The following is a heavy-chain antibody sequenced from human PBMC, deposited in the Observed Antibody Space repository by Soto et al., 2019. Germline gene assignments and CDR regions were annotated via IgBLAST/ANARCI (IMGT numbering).Heavy chain of an antibody. V-gene: IGHV3-23*01. CDR2: ITKSGDT. D-gene: IGHD6-13*01. CDR3: AKGLLRGRWYAAD. CDR1: GFTFSNCV. J-gene: IGHJ4*02. Sequence: EVHLLESGGVLVHPGESLRLSCETSGFTFSNCVMTWVRQAPGKGLEWVSVITKSGDTDYADSVKGRFTTSRDNSKNTVYLQMKSRRAEDTAVDYCAKGLLRGRWYAADWGQGTLVTVSS.